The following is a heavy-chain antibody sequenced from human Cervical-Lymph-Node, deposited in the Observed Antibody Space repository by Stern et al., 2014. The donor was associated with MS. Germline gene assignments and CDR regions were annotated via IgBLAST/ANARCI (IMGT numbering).Heavy chain of an antibody. CDR3: VRLGGGGNYLDN. J-gene: IGHJ4*02. Sequence: QVQLVQSGSELQKPGASVKVSCTASGYSFTTYTINWVRQAPGRGLEWMGWINTDTGDPTYAQGFTGRFVFSVDPSVSTAYLQISGLKSDDTAVYYCVRLGGGGNYLDNWGQGTLVTVSS. CDR1: GYSFTTYT. CDR2: INTDTGDP. D-gene: IGHD3-16*01. V-gene: IGHV7-4-1*02.